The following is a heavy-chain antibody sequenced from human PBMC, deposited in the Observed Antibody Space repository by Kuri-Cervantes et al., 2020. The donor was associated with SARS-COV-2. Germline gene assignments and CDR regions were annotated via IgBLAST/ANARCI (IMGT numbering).Heavy chain of an antibody. V-gene: IGHV4-59*11. Sequence: ESLKSSCSVSGGSIRSRYWSWIRQPPGKGLEWIAYIHYSGSTNYNPSLKSRVTISVDTSKKHFSLRLSSVTAADTAVYYCATTKHVLRFLEWLLLPFDYWGQGTLVTVSS. CDR3: ATTKHVLRFLEWLLLPFDY. CDR2: IHYSGST. CDR1: GGSIRSRY. D-gene: IGHD3-3*01. J-gene: IGHJ4*02.